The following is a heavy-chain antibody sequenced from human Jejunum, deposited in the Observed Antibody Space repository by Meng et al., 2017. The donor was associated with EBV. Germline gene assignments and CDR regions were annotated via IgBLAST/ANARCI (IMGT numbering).Heavy chain of an antibody. J-gene: IGHJ4*02. CDR1: GYTFTSYD. D-gene: IGHD2-21*02. CDR2: MNPNSGNR. Sequence: QGQRVQCGAEVKKPGASVNVSCKPSGYTFTSYDINWVRQATGQGLEWMGWMNPNSGNRGYAQKFQGRLTMTSDTSISTAYMELSSLISEDTALYYCVVGTIDMTFNYWGQGMLVTVSS. CDR3: VVGTIDMTFNY. V-gene: IGHV1-8*01.